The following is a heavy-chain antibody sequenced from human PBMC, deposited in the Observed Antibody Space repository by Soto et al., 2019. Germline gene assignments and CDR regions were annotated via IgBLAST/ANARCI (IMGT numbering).Heavy chain of an antibody. Sequence: ASVKVSYKASGFSFTGYYIHWLRQAPGQGLEWMGWINAHSGGTEYAQKFQGRVTLTRDTSIATAYLTLTSLTSDDTALYYCAKDLTRQLAYWLDPWGQGTQVTVSS. CDR1: GFSFTGYY. CDR2: INAHSGGT. CDR3: AKDLTRQLAYWLDP. D-gene: IGHD6-6*01. V-gene: IGHV1-2*02. J-gene: IGHJ5*02.